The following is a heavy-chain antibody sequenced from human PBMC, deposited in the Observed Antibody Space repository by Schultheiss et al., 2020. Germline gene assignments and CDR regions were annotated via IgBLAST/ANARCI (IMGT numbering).Heavy chain of an antibody. V-gene: IGHV4-4*07. Sequence: SETLSLTCTVSGGSISSYYWSWIRQPAGKGLEWIGRIYTSGSNNYNPSLKSRVTMSVDTSKNQFSLKLSSVTAADTAVYYCAGIGAYDSSGYVDYWGQGTLVTVSS. CDR3: AGIGAYDSSGYVDY. D-gene: IGHD3-22*01. CDR1: GGSISSYY. CDR2: IYTSGSN. J-gene: IGHJ4*02.